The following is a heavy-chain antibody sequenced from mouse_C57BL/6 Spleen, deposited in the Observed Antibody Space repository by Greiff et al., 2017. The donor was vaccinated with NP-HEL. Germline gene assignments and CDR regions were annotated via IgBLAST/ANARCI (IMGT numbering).Heavy chain of an antibody. CDR2: IDPSDSYT. CDR1: GYTFTSYW. J-gene: IGHJ3*01. Sequence: QVQLQQPGAELVMPGASVKLSCKASGYTFTSYWMHWVKQRPGQGLEWIGEIDPSDSYTNYNQKFKGQSTLTVDKSSSTAYMQLSSLTSEDSAVYYCARGALTTVVAKGFAYWGQGTLVTVSA. D-gene: IGHD1-1*01. CDR3: ARGALTTVVAKGFAY. V-gene: IGHV1-69*01.